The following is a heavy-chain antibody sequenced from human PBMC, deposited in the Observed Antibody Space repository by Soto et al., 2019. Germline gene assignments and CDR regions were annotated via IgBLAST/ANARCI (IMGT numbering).Heavy chain of an antibody. CDR2: TYYRSKWYN. CDR3: ARDVVFCSSTSCHKPAPRLGATNWFDP. J-gene: IGHJ5*02. Sequence: KQSQTLSLTCAISGDSVSSNSAAWNWIRQSPSRGLEWLGRTYYRSKWYNDYAVSVKSRITINPDTSKNQFSLQLNSVTPGDTAVYYCARDVVFCSSTSCHKPAPRLGATNWFDPWGQGTLVTVSS. D-gene: IGHD2-2*01. V-gene: IGHV6-1*01. CDR1: GDSVSSNSAA.